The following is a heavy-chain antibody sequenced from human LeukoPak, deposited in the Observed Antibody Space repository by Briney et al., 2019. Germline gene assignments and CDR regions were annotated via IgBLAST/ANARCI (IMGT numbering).Heavy chain of an antibody. J-gene: IGHJ4*02. CDR1: GFTFRTYW. V-gene: IGHV3-23*01. Sequence: GGSLRLSCAASGFTFRTYWMHWVRHAPGKGLEWVSGISLDGATTYYAGSVEGRFTISRDNSKNTLYLQMNSLRADDTAVYYCVKDHGWLLYSWGQGTLVTVSS. CDR2: ISLDGATT. CDR3: VKDHGWLLYS. D-gene: IGHD3-9*01.